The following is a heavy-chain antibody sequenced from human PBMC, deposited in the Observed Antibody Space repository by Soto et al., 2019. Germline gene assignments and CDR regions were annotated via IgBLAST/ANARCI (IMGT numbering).Heavy chain of an antibody. D-gene: IGHD2-15*01. CDR3: ARDLVVVAQYYYYMDV. CDR1: GYTFTTYT. J-gene: IGHJ6*03. V-gene: IGHV1-3*01. CDR2: INAGNGKT. Sequence: GASVKVSCKASGYTFTTYTIHWVRQAPGQRLEWMGGINAGNGKTKYSQKFQGRATITRDTSASTAYMELSSLRSEDTAVYYCARDLVVVAQYYYYMDVWGKGTTVTVSS.